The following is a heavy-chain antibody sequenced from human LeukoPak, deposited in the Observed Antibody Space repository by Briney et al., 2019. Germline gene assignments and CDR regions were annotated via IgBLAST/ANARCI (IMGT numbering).Heavy chain of an antibody. D-gene: IGHD6-6*01. V-gene: IGHV1-46*01. J-gene: IGHJ6*03. Sequence: SVQVSCKASVYIFTGYYMHWVRQPPAQGLEWMGIINHCGGSTSYAQKFQGRVTLPRDTSISTAYMELSRLRSDDTAVYYCAREYSSLGYYYYYMDVWGKGTTVTVSS. CDR1: VYIFTGYY. CDR2: INHCGGST. CDR3: AREYSSLGYYYYYMDV.